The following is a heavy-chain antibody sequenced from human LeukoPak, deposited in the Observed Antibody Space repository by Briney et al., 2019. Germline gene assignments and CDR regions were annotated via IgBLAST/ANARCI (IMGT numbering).Heavy chain of an antibody. CDR1: GGSFSGYY. Sequence: SETLSLTCAVYGGSFSGYYWSWIRQPPGKELEWIGEINHSGSTYYNPSLKSRVTISVDTSKNQFSLKLSSVTAADTAVYYCARVWEANCSSISCPDAFDIWGQGTMVTVSS. CDR3: ARVWEANCSSISCPDAFDI. V-gene: IGHV4-34*01. J-gene: IGHJ3*02. CDR2: INHSGST. D-gene: IGHD2-2*01.